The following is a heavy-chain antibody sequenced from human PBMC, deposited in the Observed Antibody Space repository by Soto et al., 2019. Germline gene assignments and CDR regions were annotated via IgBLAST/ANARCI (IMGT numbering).Heavy chain of an antibody. CDR3: VRDRALDSSGHWFDT. CDR2: IYHIGSP. V-gene: IGHV4-31*02. J-gene: IGHJ5*02. Sequence: TLSLTLTVSGRCFSSGGYYWTWIRQHPGRGLEWIGYIYHIGSPYYNPSLESRVTISLDTSKNQFSLNLTSVTAADTAIYYCVRDRALDSSGHWFDTWGQGTLVTVSS. D-gene: IGHD6-19*01. CDR1: GRCFSSGGYY.